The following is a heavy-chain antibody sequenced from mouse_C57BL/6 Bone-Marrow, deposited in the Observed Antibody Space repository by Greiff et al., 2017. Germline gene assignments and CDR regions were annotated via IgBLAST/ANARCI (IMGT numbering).Heavy chain of an antibody. CDR2: IDPENGDT. CDR1: GFNIKDDY. Sequence: EVQLQQSGAELVRPGASVKLSCTASGFNIKDDYMHWVKQRPEQGLEWIGWIDPENGDTEYASKFQGKATITADTSSTTAYLQLSSLTSEDTAVYYCTPHYDAMDYWGQGTSVTVSA. V-gene: IGHV14-4*01. CDR3: TPHYDAMDY. J-gene: IGHJ4*01.